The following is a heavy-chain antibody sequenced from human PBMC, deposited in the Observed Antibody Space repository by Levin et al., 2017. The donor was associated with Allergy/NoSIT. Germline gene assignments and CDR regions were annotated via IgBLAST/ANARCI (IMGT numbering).Heavy chain of an antibody. CDR1: GGTFSSYA. J-gene: IGHJ6*02. D-gene: IGHD3-10*01. Sequence: SVKVSCKASGGTFSSYAISWVRQAPGQGLEWMGGIIPIFGTANYAQKFQGRVTITADKSTSTAYMELSSLRSEDTAVYYCARGVRGVSYYYYGMDVWGQGTTVTVSS. CDR2: IIPIFGTA. V-gene: IGHV1-69*06. CDR3: ARGVRGVSYYYYGMDV.